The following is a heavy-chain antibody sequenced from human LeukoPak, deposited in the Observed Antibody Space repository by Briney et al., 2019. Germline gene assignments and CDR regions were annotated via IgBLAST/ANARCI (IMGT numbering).Heavy chain of an antibody. CDR2: IYPNSGGT. CDR3: ARGRSDYYLDS. V-gene: IGHV1-2*02. Sequence: GASVKVSCKASGYTFTDYYMHWVRPAPGQGRAWMGWIYPNSGGTNYAQNFQGRVTMTRDTSISTAYMGLSRLRSDDTAVYFCARGRSDYYLDSWGQGTLVTVSS. CDR1: GYTFTDYY. J-gene: IGHJ4*02. D-gene: IGHD3-10*01.